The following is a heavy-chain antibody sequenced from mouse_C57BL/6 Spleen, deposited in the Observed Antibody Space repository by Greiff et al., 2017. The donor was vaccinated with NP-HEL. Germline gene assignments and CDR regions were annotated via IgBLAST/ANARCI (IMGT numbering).Heavy chain of an antibody. Sequence: VQLQQSGAELVKPGASVKISCKASGSAFSSYWMNWVKQRPGKGLEWIGQIYPGDGDTNYNGKFKGKATLTADKSSSTAYMQLSSLTSEDSAVYFCARKRDYGNYYAMDYWGQGTSVTVSS. V-gene: IGHV1-80*01. CDR3: ARKRDYGNYYAMDY. CDR2: IYPGDGDT. CDR1: GSAFSSYW. J-gene: IGHJ4*01. D-gene: IGHD2-1*01.